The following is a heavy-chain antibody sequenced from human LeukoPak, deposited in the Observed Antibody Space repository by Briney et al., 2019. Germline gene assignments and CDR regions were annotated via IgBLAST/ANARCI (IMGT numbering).Heavy chain of an antibody. CDR3: AKDMARGYRYGSNFDY. Sequence: GGLLSLSCAASVITFDYCAMHWVRPAPGKGLELVSLISWDGGSTYYADSVKGRFTITRDDNKNSLYLQMNSLRPEDTAFYYCAKDMARGYRYGSNFDYWGRGTLVSVSS. CDR2: ISWDGGST. CDR1: VITFDYCA. D-gene: IGHD5-18*01. J-gene: IGHJ4*02. V-gene: IGHV3-43D*03.